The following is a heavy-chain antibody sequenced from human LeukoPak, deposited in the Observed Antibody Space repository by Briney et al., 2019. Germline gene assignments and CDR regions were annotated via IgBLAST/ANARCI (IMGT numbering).Heavy chain of an antibody. V-gene: IGHV4-34*01. CDR3: ARVSSSWYGWDY. D-gene: IGHD6-13*01. CDR2: INHSGST. J-gene: IGHJ4*02. CDR1: GGSLSGYY. Sequence: PSETLSLTCAVYGGSLSGYYWSWIRQPPGKGLEWIGEINHSGSTNYNPSLKSRVTISVDTSKNQFSLKLGSVTAADTAVYYCARVSSSWYGWDYWGQGTMVTVSS.